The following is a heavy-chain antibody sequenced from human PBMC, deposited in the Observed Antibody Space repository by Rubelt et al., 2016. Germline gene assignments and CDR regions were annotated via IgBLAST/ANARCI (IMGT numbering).Heavy chain of an antibody. D-gene: IGHD4/OR15-4a*01. CDR1: GFIFSSYW. CDR3: ARGNGAKFDH. V-gene: IGHV3-74*02. J-gene: IGHJ4*01. CDR2: LHLDETGA. Sequence: EVQLVVSGGGLVQPGGSLRLSCAASGFIFSSYWMHWVRQAPGAGLVWVSHLHLDETGASHADSVTGRFTNTGDNTKNTVYLQMNRLGAEDTVVYYCARGNGAKFDHWGHGSLVTVSS.